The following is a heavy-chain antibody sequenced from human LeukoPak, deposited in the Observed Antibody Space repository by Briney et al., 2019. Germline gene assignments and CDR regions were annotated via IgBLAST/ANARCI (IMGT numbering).Heavy chain of an antibody. V-gene: IGHV3-23*01. CDR3: AKETYYDSSGYYPDY. CDR2: ISGSGGST. CDR1: GFTFSSYA. J-gene: IGHJ4*02. D-gene: IGHD3-22*01. Sequence: GGSLSLSCAASGFTFSSYAMSWVRQAPGKGLGWVSAISGSGGSTYYADSVKGRFTISRDNSKNTLYLQMNSLRAEDTAVYYCAKETYYDSSGYYPDYWGQGTLVTVSS.